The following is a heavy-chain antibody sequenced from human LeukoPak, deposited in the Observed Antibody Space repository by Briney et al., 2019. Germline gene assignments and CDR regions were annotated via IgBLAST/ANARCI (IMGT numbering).Heavy chain of an antibody. CDR1: GFTFSNAW. CDR2: IKSKTDGGTT. CDR3: AKCRARVGGSCYGGIDY. D-gene: IGHD2-15*01. V-gene: IGHV3-15*01. Sequence: GGSLRLSCAASGFTFSNAWMSWVRQAPGKGLEWVGRIKSKTDGGTTDYAAPVKGRFTISRDNSKNTLYLQMNSLRAEDTAVYYCAKCRARVGGSCYGGIDYWGQGTLVTVSS. J-gene: IGHJ4*02.